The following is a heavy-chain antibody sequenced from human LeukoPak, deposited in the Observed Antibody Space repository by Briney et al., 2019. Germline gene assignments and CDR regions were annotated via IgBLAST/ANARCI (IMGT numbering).Heavy chain of an antibody. CDR3: AKDVGSYYLVYYFDY. D-gene: IGHD1-26*01. CDR2: ISSSSSYI. J-gene: IGHJ4*02. Sequence: PGGSLRLSCAASGFTFSSYSMNWVRQAPGKGLEWVSSISSSSSYIYYADSVKGRFTISRDNSKNTLYLQMNSLRAEDTAVYYCAKDVGSYYLVYYFDYGGQGTLVTVSS. CDR1: GFTFSSYS. V-gene: IGHV3-21*01.